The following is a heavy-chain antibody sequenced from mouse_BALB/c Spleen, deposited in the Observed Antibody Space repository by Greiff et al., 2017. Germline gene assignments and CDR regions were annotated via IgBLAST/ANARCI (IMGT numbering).Heavy chain of an antibody. D-gene: IGHD2-3*01. CDR2: ISSGSSTI. Sequence: EVKLVESGGGLVQPGGSRKLSCAASGFTFSSFGMHWVRQAPEKGLEWVAYISSGSSTIYYADTVKGRFTISRDNPKNTLFLQMTSLRSEDTAMYYCARSDGYYGFFAYWGQGTLVTVSA. CDR3: ARSDGYYGFFAY. CDR1: GFTFSSFG. V-gene: IGHV5-17*02. J-gene: IGHJ3*01.